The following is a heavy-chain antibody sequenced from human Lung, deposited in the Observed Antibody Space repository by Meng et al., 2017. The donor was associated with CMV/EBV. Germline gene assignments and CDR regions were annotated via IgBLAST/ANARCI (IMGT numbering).Heavy chain of an antibody. Sequence: QVQLAQSGAEVKEPGASVKLSCKTSGYTFIDYHIHWVRQAPGQGLEWMGWISPYNGDTIYARDFQGWVTMTRDTSNRTLYMEVSRLIFDDTVVYYCARAIVKNGKRQFDYWGQGTLVTVSS. CDR2: ISPYNGDT. CDR1: GYTFIDYH. CDR3: ARAIVKNGKRQFDY. D-gene: IGHD1-1*01. V-gene: IGHV1-2*04. J-gene: IGHJ4*02.